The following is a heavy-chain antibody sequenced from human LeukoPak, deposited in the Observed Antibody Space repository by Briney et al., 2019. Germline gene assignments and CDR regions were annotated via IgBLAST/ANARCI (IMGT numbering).Heavy chain of an antibody. CDR2: ISTSGST. V-gene: IGHV4-61*02. CDR3: ARQVDP. CDR1: GGSIRSGNSY. J-gene: IGHJ5*02. Sequence: PSQTLSLTCTVSGGSIRSGNSYWSWIRQPAGKGLEWIGRISTSGSTNYNPSLKSRVTISVDPFKLQFSLKLGAVTAADTAVYYCARQVDPWGQGTLVTVSS.